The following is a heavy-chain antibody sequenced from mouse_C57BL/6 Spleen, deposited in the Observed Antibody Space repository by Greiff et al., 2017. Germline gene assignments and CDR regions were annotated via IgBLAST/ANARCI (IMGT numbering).Heavy chain of an antibody. J-gene: IGHJ2*01. Sequence: QVQLQQPGAELVMPGASVKLSCKASGYTFTSYWMHWVKQRPGQGLEWIGEIDPSDSYTNYNQKFKGKSTLTVDKSSSTAYMHLSSLTSEDSAVYYCARGSNRNDFDDWGQGTTLTVSS. CDR2: IDPSDSYT. V-gene: IGHV1-69*01. D-gene: IGHD2-5*01. CDR3: ARGSNRNDFDD. CDR1: GYTFTSYW.